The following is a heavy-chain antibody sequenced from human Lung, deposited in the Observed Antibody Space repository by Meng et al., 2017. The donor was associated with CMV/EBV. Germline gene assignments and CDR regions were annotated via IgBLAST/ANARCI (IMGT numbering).Heavy chain of an antibody. CDR2: ISGGST. J-gene: IGHJ6*02. CDR3: ARDSGSSSFYYYYGMDV. Sequence: GESLKISCAASGFTVSSNEMSWVRQAPGKGLEWVSSISGGSTYYADSRKGRFTISRDNSKNTLHLQMNSLRAEDTAVYYCARDSGSSSFYYYYGMDVWGQGTTVXVSS. V-gene: IGHV3-38-3*01. D-gene: IGHD6-6*01. CDR1: GFTVSSNE.